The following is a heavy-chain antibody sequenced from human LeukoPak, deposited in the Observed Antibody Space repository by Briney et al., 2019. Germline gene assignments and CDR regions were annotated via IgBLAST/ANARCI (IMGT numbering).Heavy chain of an antibody. J-gene: IGHJ4*02. V-gene: IGHV4-30-4*08. D-gene: IGHD4-23*01. CDR1: GGSTSSGDYY. CDR3: AREVRTTNYGGHVDY. CDR2: IYYSGST. Sequence: SQTLSLTCTVSGGSTSSGDYYWSWIRQPPGKGLEWIGYIYYSGSTYYNPSLKSRVTISVDTSKNQFSLKLSSVTAADTAVYYCAREVRTTNYGGHVDYWGQGTLVTVSS.